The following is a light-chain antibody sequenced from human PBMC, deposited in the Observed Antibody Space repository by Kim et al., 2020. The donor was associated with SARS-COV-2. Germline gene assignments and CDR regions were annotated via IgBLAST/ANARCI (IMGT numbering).Light chain of an antibody. CDR3: NSRDSSGNHPVV. J-gene: IGLJ2*01. CDR2: GKN. CDR1: SLRSYD. V-gene: IGLV3-19*01. Sequence: SSELTQDPAVSVDLGQTVRITCQGDSLRSYDASWYQQKPGQAPVLVIYGKNNRPSGIPDRFSGSSSGNTASLTITGAQAEDEADDYCNSRDSSGNHPVVF.